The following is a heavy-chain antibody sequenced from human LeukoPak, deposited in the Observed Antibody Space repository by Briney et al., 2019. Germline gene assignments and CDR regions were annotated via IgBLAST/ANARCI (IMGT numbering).Heavy chain of an antibody. CDR1: QFTFTTYA. Sequence: PGGSLRLSCAASQFTFTTYAMSWVRQAPGRGLEWVSSISGSGVTTYYADSVKGRFTISRDNSKNTLYLQMNSLGAEDTAVYYCAKVATWTYFDSWGQGTLVTVSS. V-gene: IGHV3-23*01. CDR2: ISGSGVTT. J-gene: IGHJ4*02. D-gene: IGHD3/OR15-3a*01. CDR3: AKVATWTYFDS.